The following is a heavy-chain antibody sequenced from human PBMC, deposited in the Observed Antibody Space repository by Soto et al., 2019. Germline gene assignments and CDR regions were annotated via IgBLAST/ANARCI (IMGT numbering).Heavy chain of an antibody. CDR3: ARRMGSMVDFDY. D-gene: IGHD3-10*01. CDR2: ISAYNGNT. CDR1: CYSFTSYG. Sequence: ASVKVSCKASCYSFTSYGISWVRQAPGQGLEWMGWISAYNGNTNYAQKLQGRVTMTTDTSTSTAYMELRSLRSDDTAVYYCARRMGSMVDFDYWGQGTLVTVSS. J-gene: IGHJ4*02. V-gene: IGHV1-18*04.